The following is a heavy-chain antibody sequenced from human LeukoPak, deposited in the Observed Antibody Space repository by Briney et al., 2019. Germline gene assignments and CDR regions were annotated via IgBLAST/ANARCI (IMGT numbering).Heavy chain of an antibody. D-gene: IGHD3-22*01. V-gene: IGHV1-2*02. CDR3: ARGSYDSSDFEYFHH. CDR2: INPNSGGT. Sequence: ASVKVSCKASGYTFTGNYMHWVRQAPGQGFEWMGWINPNSGGTNYAQKFQGRVTMTRDTSIGTAYMELNRLRPDDTAVYYCARGSYDSSDFEYFHHWGQGTLVTVSS. CDR1: GYTFTGNY. J-gene: IGHJ1*01.